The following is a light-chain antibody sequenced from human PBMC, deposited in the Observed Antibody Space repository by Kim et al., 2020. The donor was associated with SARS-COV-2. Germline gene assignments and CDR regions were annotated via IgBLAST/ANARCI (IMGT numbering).Light chain of an antibody. V-gene: IGLV3-21*04. CDR1: DIGSKS. J-gene: IGLJ2*01. Sequence: SYELAQPPSVSVAPGRTARITCGGNDIGSKSVHWYQQKPGQAPVLVISYDSDRPSGIPDRFSGSNSGNTATLTITRVEAGDEADYHCQVWDSDTHVLFGGGTQLTVL. CDR3: QVWDSDTHVL. CDR2: YDS.